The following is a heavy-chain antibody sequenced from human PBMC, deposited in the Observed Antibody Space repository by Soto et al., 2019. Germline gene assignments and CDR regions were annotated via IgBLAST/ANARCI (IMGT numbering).Heavy chain of an antibody. J-gene: IGHJ6*02. D-gene: IGHD5-18*01. CDR1: GGSISSYY. CDR3: ARVPYQYSYGLDYYYYGMDV. CDR2: IYYSGST. Sequence: TSETLSLTCTVSGGSISSYYWSWIRQPPGKGLEWIGYIYYSGSTNYNPSLKSRVTISVDTSKNQFSLKLSSVTAADTAVYYCARVPYQYSYGLDYYYYGMDVWGQGTTVTVSS. V-gene: IGHV4-59*01.